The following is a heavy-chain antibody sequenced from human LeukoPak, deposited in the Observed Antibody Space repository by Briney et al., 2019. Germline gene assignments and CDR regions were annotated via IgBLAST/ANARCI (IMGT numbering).Heavy chain of an antibody. D-gene: IGHD4-17*01. CDR1: GFTFSSYG. V-gene: IGHV3-23*01. CDR3: ASFWAYGDIPLSGYYYYMDV. CDR2: ISGSGGST. J-gene: IGHJ6*03. Sequence: GGSLRLSCAASGFTFSSYGMSWVRQAPGKGLEWVSAISGSGGSTYYADSVKGRFTISRDNSKNTLYLQMNSLRAEDTAVYYCASFWAYGDIPLSGYYYYMDVWGKGTTVTISS.